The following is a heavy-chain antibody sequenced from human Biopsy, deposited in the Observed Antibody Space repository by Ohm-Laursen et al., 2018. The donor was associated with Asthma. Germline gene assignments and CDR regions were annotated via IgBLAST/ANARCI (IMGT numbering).Heavy chain of an antibody. CDR3: AKDERSYYGSDSKYMQPVPLGD. Sequence: SSVKVSCKASGGTFGNYAISWVRQAPGLGLEWMGGISPVFGSTNIAQKFQGRVTISADIFTKTAYLEVSSLRSDDTAVYHCAKDERSYYGSDSKYMQPVPLGDWGQGTLVIVSA. J-gene: IGHJ4*02. CDR2: ISPVFGST. D-gene: IGHD2-21*01. V-gene: IGHV1-69*06. CDR1: GGTFGNYA.